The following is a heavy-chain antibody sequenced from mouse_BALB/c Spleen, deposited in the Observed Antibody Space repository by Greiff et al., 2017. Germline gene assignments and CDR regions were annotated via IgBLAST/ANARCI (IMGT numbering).Heavy chain of an antibody. CDR3: ARGGGYVDYYAMDY. D-gene: IGHD3-1*01. Sequence: QVHVKQSGPELVRPGVSVKISCKGSGYTFTDYAMHWVKQSHAKSLEWIGVISTYYGNTNYNQKFKGKATMPVDKSSSTAYMELARLTSEDSAIYYCARGGGYVDYYAMDYWGQGTSVTVSS. V-gene: IGHV1-67*01. J-gene: IGHJ4*01. CDR1: GYTFTDYA. CDR2: ISTYYGNT.